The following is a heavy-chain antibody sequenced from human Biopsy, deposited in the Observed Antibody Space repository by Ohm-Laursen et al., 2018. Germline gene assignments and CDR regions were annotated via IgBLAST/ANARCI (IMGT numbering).Heavy chain of an antibody. J-gene: IGHJ6*02. CDR3: ARDQMIFGGGDGLAV. Sequence: SVKVSCKAPEGTFSNYGVNWVRQAPGQGLEWLGGNIPILGTGNYAQKFQNRVTVAADTSTSTATMELRSLRSDDTAVYYCARDQMIFGGGDGLAVWGQGTTVVVSS. CDR1: EGTFSNYG. V-gene: IGHV1-69*06. D-gene: IGHD3/OR15-3a*01. CDR2: NIPILGTG.